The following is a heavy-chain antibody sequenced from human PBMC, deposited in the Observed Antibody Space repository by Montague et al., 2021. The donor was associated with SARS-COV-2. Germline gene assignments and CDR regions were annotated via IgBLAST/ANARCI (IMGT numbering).Heavy chain of an antibody. D-gene: IGHD6-6*01. CDR3: ARDAEGIAARRSDAFDI. Sequence: SLRLSCAASGFTVSSTYMNWVRQAPGKGLEWVSVIYRGGSTYYADSVKGRFTISRDNSKKTLYLQMNSLRAEDTAVYYFARDAEGIAARRSDAFDIWGQGTMVTVSS. CDR2: IYRGGST. V-gene: IGHV3-53*01. J-gene: IGHJ3*02. CDR1: GFTVSSTY.